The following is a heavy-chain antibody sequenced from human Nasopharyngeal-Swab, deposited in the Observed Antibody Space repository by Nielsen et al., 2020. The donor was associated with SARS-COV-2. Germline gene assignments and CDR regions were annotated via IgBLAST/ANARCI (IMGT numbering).Heavy chain of an antibody. V-gene: IGHV4-59*12. CDR1: GGSISPYY. J-gene: IGHJ4*02. CDR2: ISYSGST. Sequence: SETLSLTCTVSGGSISPYYWSWIRRPPGKGLDWIGYISYSGSTNYNPSLKSRVTMSVDMSKNQFSLKLSSVTAADTAVYYCAREEQSFDYWGQGTLVAVSS. CDR3: AREEQSFDY. D-gene: IGHD1-26*01.